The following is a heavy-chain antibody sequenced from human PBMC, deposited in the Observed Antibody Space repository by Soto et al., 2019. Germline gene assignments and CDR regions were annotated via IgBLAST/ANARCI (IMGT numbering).Heavy chain of an antibody. V-gene: IGHV4-34*01. CDR1: GGSFSGYY. CDR3: ARSVGSSGENP. Sequence: QVQLQQWGAGLLKPSETLSLTCAVYGGSFSGYYWSWIRQPPGKGLEWIGEINHSGSTNYNPSLKSRVTESGDTSKNQFSLKLSSVTAADTAVYDCARSVGSSGENPWGQGTLVTVSS. J-gene: IGHJ5*02. D-gene: IGHD3-22*01. CDR2: INHSGST.